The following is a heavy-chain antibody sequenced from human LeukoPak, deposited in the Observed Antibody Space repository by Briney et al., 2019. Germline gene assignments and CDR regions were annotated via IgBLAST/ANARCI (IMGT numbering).Heavy chain of an antibody. CDR3: AKDQYYDFWSGFYY. J-gene: IGHJ4*02. Sequence: PGGSLRLSCAASGFTFSSYSMNWVRQAPGKGLEWVSSISSSSSYIYYADSVKGRFTISRDNSKNTLYLQMNSLRAEDTAVYYCAKDQYYDFWSGFYYWGQGTLVTVSS. CDR2: ISSSSSYI. CDR1: GFTFSSYS. V-gene: IGHV3-21*04. D-gene: IGHD3-3*01.